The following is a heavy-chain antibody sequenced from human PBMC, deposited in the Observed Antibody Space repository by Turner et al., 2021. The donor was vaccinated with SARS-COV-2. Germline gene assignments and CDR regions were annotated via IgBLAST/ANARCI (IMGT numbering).Heavy chain of an antibody. J-gene: IGHJ4*02. CDR3: ARDQEYTQRRWGELFEY. CDR2: ISYDGSSA. CDR1: GFTFTSYA. Sequence: QVQLVESGGGVVQPGGSLRLSCSASGFTFTSYAMHWLRRAPGKGLQWMAAISYDGSSAFYADSVQGRFRISRDDSKNTLYLQMSSLTSEDTAIYFCARDQEYTQRRWGELFEYWGQGTPVTVSS. D-gene: IGHD3-16*01. V-gene: IGHV3-30*04.